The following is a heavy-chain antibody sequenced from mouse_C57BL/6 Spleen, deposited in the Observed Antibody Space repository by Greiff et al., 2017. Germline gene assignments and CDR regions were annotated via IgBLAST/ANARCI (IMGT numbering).Heavy chain of an antibody. Sequence: EVMLVESGGDLVKPGGSLKLSCAASGFTFSSYGMSWVRQTPDKRLEWVATISSGGSYTYYPDSVKGRFTISRDNAKNTLYLQMSSLKSEDTAMYYCADYAMDYWGQGTSVTVSS. CDR1: GFTFSSYG. V-gene: IGHV5-6*02. J-gene: IGHJ4*01. CDR3: ADYAMDY. CDR2: ISSGGSYT.